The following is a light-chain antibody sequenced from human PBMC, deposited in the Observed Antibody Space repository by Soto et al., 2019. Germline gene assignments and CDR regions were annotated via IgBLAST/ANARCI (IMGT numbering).Light chain of an antibody. CDR2: EDN. V-gene: IGLV6-57*04. CDR1: SGSIASNY. Sequence: LTQPHSVSESPGKTVTISCTRSSGSIASNYVQWYQQRPGSAPTTVIYEDNQRPSGVPDRFSGSIDSSSNSASLTISGLKTEDDADYYCQSYDSSIEVVFGGGTQLTVL. CDR3: QSYDSSIEVV. J-gene: IGLJ2*01.